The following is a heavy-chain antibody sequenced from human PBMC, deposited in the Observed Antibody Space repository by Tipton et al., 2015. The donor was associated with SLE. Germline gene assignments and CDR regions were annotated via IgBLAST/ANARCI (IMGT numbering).Heavy chain of an antibody. CDR1: GGTFDNYA. CDR2: IIPKFGVP. Sequence: QVQLVQSGAEVKKPGSSVKVSCKASGGTFDNYAVNWVRQAPGQGLEWMGGIIPKFGVPHHAQRFQGRVTITADESTGTAYMEVTSLRSEDTAVYYCASGGYCSGGNCHGPSGRVHQGMDVWDQGTTVFVSS. CDR3: ASGGYCSGGNCHGPSGRVHQGMDV. D-gene: IGHD2-15*01. V-gene: IGHV1-69*01. J-gene: IGHJ6*02.